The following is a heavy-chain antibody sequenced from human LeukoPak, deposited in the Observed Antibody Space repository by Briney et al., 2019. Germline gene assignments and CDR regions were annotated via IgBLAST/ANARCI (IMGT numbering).Heavy chain of an antibody. V-gene: IGHV3-7*01. CDR3: GRRGSTSWYVY. CDR1: GFTFSSYW. J-gene: IGHJ4*02. CDR2: IKQDGSEK. D-gene: IGHD6-13*01. Sequence: GGSLRLSCAASGFTFSSYWMSWVRQAPGKGLEWVASIKQDGSEKYYVDSVKGRFTISRDNAKNSVYLQMNILRAEDTAVYYCGRRGSTSWYVYWGQGTLVTVSS.